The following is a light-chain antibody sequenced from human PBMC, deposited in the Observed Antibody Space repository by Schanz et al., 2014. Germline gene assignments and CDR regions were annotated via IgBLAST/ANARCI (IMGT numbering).Light chain of an antibody. Sequence: QSVLIQSPSASGTPGQRVTISCSGSSSNIGTTYVSWYRQLPGTAPKLLIYSDHQRPSGVPDRFSGSKSGTSASLAISGLRSEDEADYYCAAWDDSLNGPVFGGGTKLTVL. CDR3: AAWDDSLNGPV. CDR2: SDH. V-gene: IGLV1-47*02. CDR1: SSNIGTTY. J-gene: IGLJ3*02.